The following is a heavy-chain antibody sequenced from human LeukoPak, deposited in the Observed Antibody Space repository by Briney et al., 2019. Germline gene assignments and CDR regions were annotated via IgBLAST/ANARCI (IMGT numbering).Heavy chain of an antibody. CDR1: GGTFSSYA. Sequence: SVKVSCKASGGTFSSYAISWVRQAPGQGLEWMGGIIPLFGTANYAQKFQGRVTITAVESMSTAYMELSSLRSEDTAVYYCARGWLAETTVVTPYNYWGQGTLVTVSS. V-gene: IGHV1-69*13. D-gene: IGHD4-23*01. CDR2: IIPLFGTA. J-gene: IGHJ4*02. CDR3: ARGWLAETTVVTPYNY.